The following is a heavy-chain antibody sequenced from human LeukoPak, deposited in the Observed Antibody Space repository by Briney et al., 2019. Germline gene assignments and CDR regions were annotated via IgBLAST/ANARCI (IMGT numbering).Heavy chain of an antibody. D-gene: IGHD6-6*01. Sequence: GGSLRLSCAASGFTFSSYWMSWVRQAPGKGLEWVANLKQDGSETDSVDSLKGRFTISRDNAKNLVYLQMNNLRAEDTAVYYCARIGYSSSSFDYWGQGILVTVSS. V-gene: IGHV3-7*01. J-gene: IGHJ4*02. CDR2: LKQDGSET. CDR3: ARIGYSSSSFDY. CDR1: GFTFSSYW.